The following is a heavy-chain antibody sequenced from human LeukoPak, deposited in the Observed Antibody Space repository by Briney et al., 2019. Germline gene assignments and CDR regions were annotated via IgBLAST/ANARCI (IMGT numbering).Heavy chain of an antibody. D-gene: IGHD3-22*01. CDR1: GFTFSSYA. CDR2: ISGSGGST. J-gene: IGHJ4*02. Sequence: SGGPLRLSCAASGFTFSSYAMSWVRQAPGKGLEWVSAISGSGGSTYYADSVKGRFTISRDNSKNTLYLQMNSLRAEDTAVYYCAKDPRLPYYYDSSGYSIDYWGQGTLVTVSS. V-gene: IGHV3-23*01. CDR3: AKDPRLPYYYDSSGYSIDY.